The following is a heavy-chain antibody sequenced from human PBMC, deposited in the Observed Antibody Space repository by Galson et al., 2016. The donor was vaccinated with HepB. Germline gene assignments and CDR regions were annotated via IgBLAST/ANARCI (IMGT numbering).Heavy chain of an antibody. CDR1: GFTFRSYG. D-gene: IGHD6-19*01. CDR3: AKDPYYSSGWGAFES. Sequence: SLRLSCAASGFTFRSYGMSWVRQVPGKGLEWVSTISGDGASTYYADSVRGRFSISRDNSRTTLDLQMHSLRGEDTALHYCAKDPYYSSGWGAFESWGQGTLVTVSS. J-gene: IGHJ4*02. V-gene: IGHV3-23*01. CDR2: ISGDGAST.